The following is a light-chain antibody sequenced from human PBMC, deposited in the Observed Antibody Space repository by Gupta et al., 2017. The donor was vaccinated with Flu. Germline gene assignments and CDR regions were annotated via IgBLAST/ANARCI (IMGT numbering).Light chain of an antibody. CDR3: QHYHTHRS. J-gene: IGKJ1*01. CDR2: TAS. Sequence: DIQMTQSPSTLSASVGDSVTITCRASQTVYSRVAWFQQKPGGSPKLLIHTASVLENGVPSRFRGGGYGTGFTLTINSLQPDDFATYFCQHYHTHRSFGRGTKVE. CDR1: QTVYSR. V-gene: IGKV1-5*03.